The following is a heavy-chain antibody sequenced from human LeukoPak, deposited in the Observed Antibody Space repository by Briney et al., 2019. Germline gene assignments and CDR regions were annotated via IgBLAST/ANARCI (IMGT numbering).Heavy chain of an antibody. CDR1: GGSISSYY. CDR3: ARNSLDLDY. CDR2: IYYSGST. Sequence: SETLSLTCTVSGGSISSYYWSWIRQPPGKGLEWIGHIYYSGSTNYNPSLKGRVTISVDTSKNQFSLKLSPVTAADTAVYYCARNSLDLDYWGQGTLVTVSS. V-gene: IGHV4-59*01. J-gene: IGHJ4*02. D-gene: IGHD5-18*01.